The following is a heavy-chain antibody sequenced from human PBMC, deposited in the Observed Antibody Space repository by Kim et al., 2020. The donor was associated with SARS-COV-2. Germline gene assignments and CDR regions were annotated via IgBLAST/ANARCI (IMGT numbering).Heavy chain of an antibody. J-gene: IGHJ6*02. CDR1: GGSISSSNW. V-gene: IGHV4-4*02. CDR2: IYHSGST. Sequence: SETLSLTCAVSGGSISSSNWWSWVRQPPGKGLEWIGEIYHSGSTNYNPSLKSRVTISVDKSKNQFSLKLSSVTAADTAVYYCAREQRGNYDILTGYYGYYYYGMDVWGQGTTVTVSS. D-gene: IGHD3-9*01. CDR3: AREQRGNYDILTGYYGYYYYGMDV.